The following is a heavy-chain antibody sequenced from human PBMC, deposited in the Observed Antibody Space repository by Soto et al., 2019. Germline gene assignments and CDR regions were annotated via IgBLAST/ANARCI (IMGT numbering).Heavy chain of an antibody. CDR3: AADVGVAGTLDY. Sequence: QVQLVQSGAEVKKPGSSVKVSCKASGGAFSSFAISWVRQAPGQGLEWMGGIIPIFDKPNYAQKFQGRVTLTADESTSTAYMELISLNSADTAVYFCAADVGVAGTLDYWGQGTLVAVSS. V-gene: IGHV1-69*01. CDR1: GGAFSSFA. CDR2: IIPIFDKP. D-gene: IGHD6-19*01. J-gene: IGHJ4*02.